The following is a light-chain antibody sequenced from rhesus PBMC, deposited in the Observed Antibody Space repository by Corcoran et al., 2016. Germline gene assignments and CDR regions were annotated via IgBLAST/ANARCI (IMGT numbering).Light chain of an antibody. CDR1: QSVSSS. J-gene: IGKJ1*01. CDR3: QQYSNWPQT. CDR2: GAS. Sequence: EIVMTQSPATLSLSPGERATLSCRASQSVSSSLAWYQQKPGQAPRLLIYGASSRATGIPDRFSGSGSGKEFTLTISRLEPEDFAVYYGQQYSNWPQTFGQGTKVEIK. V-gene: IGKV3-42*03.